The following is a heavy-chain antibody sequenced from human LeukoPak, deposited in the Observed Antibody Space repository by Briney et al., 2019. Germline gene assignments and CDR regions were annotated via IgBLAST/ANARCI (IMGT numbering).Heavy chain of an antibody. Sequence: GGSLRLSCAASGFTFSSSAMTWVRQAPGKGLEWVSGISGSVGSTYYADSVKGRFTISRDNAKNSLYLQMNSLRDEDTAVYYCARDWEQLSDWGQGTLVTVSS. D-gene: IGHD6-6*01. CDR3: ARDWEQLSD. CDR2: ISGSVGST. J-gene: IGHJ4*02. CDR1: GFTFSSSA. V-gene: IGHV3-23*01.